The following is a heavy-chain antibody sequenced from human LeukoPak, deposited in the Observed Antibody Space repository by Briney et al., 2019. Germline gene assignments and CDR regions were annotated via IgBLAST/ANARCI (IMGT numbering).Heavy chain of an antibody. CDR2: IYYRGST. D-gene: IGHD6-19*01. V-gene: IGHV4-39*07. CDR3: ARDSRSGWGNWFDP. J-gene: IGHJ5*02. Sequence: PSETLSLTCTVSGGSISSTIYYWGWIRQPPGKGLEWIRSIYYRGSTYYNPSLKSRVAISVDTSKNQFSLKLSSVTAADTAVYYCARDSRSGWGNWFDPWGQGTLVTVSS. CDR1: GGSISSTIYY.